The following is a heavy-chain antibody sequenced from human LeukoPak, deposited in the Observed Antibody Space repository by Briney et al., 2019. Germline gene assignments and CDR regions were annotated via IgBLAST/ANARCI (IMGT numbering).Heavy chain of an antibody. CDR1: GGTFSSYA. CDR3: ARSVGHTIFGDAFDI. Sequence: ASVKVSCKASGGTFSSYAISWVRQAPGQGLEWMGRIIPIFGTADYTQKFQGRVTITTDESTSTAYMELSSLRSEDTAVYFCARSVGHTIFGDAFDIWGQGTMVTVSS. V-gene: IGHV1-69*05. J-gene: IGHJ3*02. D-gene: IGHD3-9*01. CDR2: IIPIFGTA.